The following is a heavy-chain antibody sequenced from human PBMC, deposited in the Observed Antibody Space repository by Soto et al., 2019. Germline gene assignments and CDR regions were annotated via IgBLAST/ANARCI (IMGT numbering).Heavy chain of an antibody. Sequence: EVQLVESGGGLVQPGGSLRLSCAASGFTFSSDSMNWVRQAPGKGLEWVSYISSSSSTIYYADSVKGRFTISRDNAKNSLYLQMNSLRDEDTAVYYCARHPALWELLLFDYWGQGTLVTVSS. D-gene: IGHD1-26*01. CDR3: ARHPALWELLLFDY. CDR1: GFTFSSDS. CDR2: ISSSSSTI. V-gene: IGHV3-48*02. J-gene: IGHJ4*02.